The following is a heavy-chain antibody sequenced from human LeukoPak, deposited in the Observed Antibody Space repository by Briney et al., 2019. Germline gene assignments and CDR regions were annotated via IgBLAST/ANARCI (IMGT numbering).Heavy chain of an antibody. D-gene: IGHD3-3*01. J-gene: IGHJ3*02. CDR3: ASSFYDFWSGSLAFDI. CDR1: GGSISSSSYY. CDR2: IYYSGST. V-gene: IGHV4-39*07. Sequence: SETLSLTCTVSGGSISSSSYYWGWIRQPPGKGLEWIGSIYYSGSTYYNPSLKSRVTISVDTSKNQFSLKLSSVTAADTAVYYCASSFYDFWSGSLAFDIWGQGTMVAVSS.